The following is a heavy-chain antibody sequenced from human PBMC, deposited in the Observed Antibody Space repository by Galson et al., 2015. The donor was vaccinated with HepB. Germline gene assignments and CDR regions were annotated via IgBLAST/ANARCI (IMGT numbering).Heavy chain of an antibody. CDR1: GFTFSSYD. V-gene: IGHV3-30*04. J-gene: IGHJ4*02. CDR3: ARGGGYSYGDY. Sequence: SLRLSCAASGFTFSSYDMHWVRQAPGKGLEWVSVISYDGSNKYYADSEKGLFTISRNNSKNTLYLKMNRLSAEYTAVYYCARGGGYSYGDYWGQGTLVTISS. CDR2: ISYDGSNK. D-gene: IGHD5-18*01.